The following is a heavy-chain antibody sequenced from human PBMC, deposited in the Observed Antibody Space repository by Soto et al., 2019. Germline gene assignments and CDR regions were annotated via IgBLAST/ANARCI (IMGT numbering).Heavy chain of an antibody. Sequence: ASVEVSCKASGYTFTSYAINWARQATGQGLEWMGWMNPNSGNTGYAQKFQGRVTMTRNTSITTAYMELSCLRSEDTAVYDCARGTIFNYLDVWGKGTTVTVSS. J-gene: IGHJ6*03. CDR1: GYTFTSYA. CDR2: MNPNSGNT. V-gene: IGHV1-8*01. D-gene: IGHD3-3*01. CDR3: ARGTIFNYLDV.